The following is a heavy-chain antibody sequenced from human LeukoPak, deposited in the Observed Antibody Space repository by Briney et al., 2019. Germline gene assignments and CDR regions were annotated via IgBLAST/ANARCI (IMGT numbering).Heavy chain of an antibody. D-gene: IGHD6-13*01. CDR2: IYPGDSDT. Sequence: GESLKISCKGSGYSFTSYWIGWVRQMPGKGLEWMGIIYPGDSDTRYSPSFQGQVTISADKSISTAYLQWSSLKASDTAMYYCARRDSSSWYEGAFDIWGQGTMVTVSS. CDR3: ARRDSSSWYEGAFDI. J-gene: IGHJ3*02. CDR1: GYSFTSYW. V-gene: IGHV5-51*01.